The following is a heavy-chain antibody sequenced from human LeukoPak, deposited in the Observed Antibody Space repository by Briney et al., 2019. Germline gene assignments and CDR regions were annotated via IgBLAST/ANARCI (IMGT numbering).Heavy chain of an antibody. CDR2: ITSKSTTI. V-gene: IGHV3-48*01. CDR3: ARERGYCAGDSCYGFDY. D-gene: IGHD2-15*01. Sequence: PGGSLRLSCAASGFTFSIYSMDWVRQAPGKGLEWVSKITSKSTTIYYADSVKGRFTISRDNAKNSLYLQMNSLRAEDTAVYYCARERGYCAGDSCYGFDYWGQGILVTVSS. J-gene: IGHJ4*02. CDR1: GFTFSIYS.